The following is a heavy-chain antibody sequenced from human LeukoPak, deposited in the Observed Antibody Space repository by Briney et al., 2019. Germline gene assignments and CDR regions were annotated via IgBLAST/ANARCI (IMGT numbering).Heavy chain of an antibody. V-gene: IGHV3-33*02. D-gene: IGHD2-2*01. CDR1: GFTLSRSA. Sequence: GGSLRLSCAASGFTLSRSAMHWVRQAPGKGLEWVAVIWSDGTTEKYADSVKGRFTISRDSSTNTLFLQMNSLRAEDTAVYYCARAGGHCSSTPCHINWFDPWGQGTLVTVSS. CDR2: IWSDGTTE. CDR3: ARAGGHCSSTPCHINWFDP. J-gene: IGHJ5*02.